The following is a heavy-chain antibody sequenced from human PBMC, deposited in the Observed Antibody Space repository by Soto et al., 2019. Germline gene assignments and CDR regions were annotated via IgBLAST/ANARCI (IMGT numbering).Heavy chain of an antibody. CDR3: ARDFLYSTLRIDS. Sequence: PSETLSLTCTVSGGSISSGDYYWSWIRQPPGKGLEWIGYIYYSGSTYYTPSLRSRVTISVDTSKNQFSLKLSSVTAADTAVYYCARDFLYSTLRIDSWGQGTLVTVSS. CDR1: GGSISSGDYY. CDR2: IYYSGST. D-gene: IGHD6-13*01. V-gene: IGHV4-30-4*01. J-gene: IGHJ4*02.